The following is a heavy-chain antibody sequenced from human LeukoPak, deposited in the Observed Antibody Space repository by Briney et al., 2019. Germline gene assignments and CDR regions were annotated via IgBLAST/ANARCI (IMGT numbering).Heavy chain of an antibody. J-gene: IGHJ5*02. CDR3: ARGAVVGKMSWFDP. V-gene: IGHV4-59*01. D-gene: IGHD6-19*01. CDR1: GGSISSYY. Sequence: SETLSLTCTVSGGSISSYYWSWIRQPPGKGLEWIGYIYYSGSTNYNPSLKSRVTISVDTSKNQFSLNLSSVTAADTAVYYCARGAVVGKMSWFDPWGQGTLVTVSS. CDR2: IYYSGST.